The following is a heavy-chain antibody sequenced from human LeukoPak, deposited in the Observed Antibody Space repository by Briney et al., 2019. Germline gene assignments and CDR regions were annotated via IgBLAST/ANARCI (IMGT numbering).Heavy chain of an antibody. CDR2: ISRSSTYI. J-gene: IGHJ6*02. D-gene: IGHD3-22*01. CDR3: ARLDYDSSGYYYYYYGMDV. V-gene: IGHV3-21*01. CDR1: GFTFNSYS. Sequence: GGSLRLSCAASGFTFNSYSMNWVRQAPGKGLEWVSSISRSSTYIYYADSMKGRFTISRDNAKNSLYLQMNSLRAEDTAMYYCARLDYDSSGYYYYYYGMDVWGQGTTVTVSS.